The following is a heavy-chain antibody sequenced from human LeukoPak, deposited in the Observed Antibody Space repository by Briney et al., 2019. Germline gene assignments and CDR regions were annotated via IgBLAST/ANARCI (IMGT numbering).Heavy chain of an antibody. D-gene: IGHD3-9*01. V-gene: IGHV4-39*07. CDR2: IDYSGRT. Sequence: PSETLSLTCSVSGDSIDCLSYYWGWIRQPPGKGPEWIASIDYSGRTFYNPSLVSRVTISVDTSNNEFSLNLTSVTAADTAVYYCATEFYDFLSGESWFDPWGQGALVTVS. CDR1: GDSIDCLSYY. CDR3: ATEFYDFLSGESWFDP. J-gene: IGHJ5*02.